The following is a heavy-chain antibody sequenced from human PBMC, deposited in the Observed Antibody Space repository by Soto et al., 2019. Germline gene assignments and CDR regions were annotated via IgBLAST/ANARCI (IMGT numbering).Heavy chain of an antibody. CDR2: IYDSGST. D-gene: IGHD3-16*02. CDR3: ARGELHLGELSRFYFDN. CDR1: GGSINNYY. V-gene: IGHV4-59*01. J-gene: IGHJ4*02. Sequence: SETLSLTCTVSGGSINNYYWSWIRQPPGKGLEWIGWIGYIYDSGSTNYNPSLKSRVTISVDTSKIQFSLKLSSVTAADTAVYYCARGELHLGELSRFYFDNWGQGTLVTVSS.